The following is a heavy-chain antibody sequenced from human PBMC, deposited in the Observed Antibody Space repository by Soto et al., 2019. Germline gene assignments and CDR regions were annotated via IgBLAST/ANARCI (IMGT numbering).Heavy chain of an antibody. CDR2: ISHGGNT. CDR1: GGSINNGGYS. Sequence: KPSETLSLTCNVSGGSINNGGYSWSWLRQPPGKGLEWIGYISHGGNTYYNPSLRSRVIMSIDKSKNHFSLGLKSVTAADTATYYCARTSYDILTGRLDAFDIWGQGTMVTVSS. V-gene: IGHV4-30-2*01. CDR3: ARTSYDILTGRLDAFDI. J-gene: IGHJ3*02. D-gene: IGHD3-9*01.